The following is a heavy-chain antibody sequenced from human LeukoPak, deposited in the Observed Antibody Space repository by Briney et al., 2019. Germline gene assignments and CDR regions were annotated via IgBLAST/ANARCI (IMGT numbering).Heavy chain of an antibody. V-gene: IGHV3-9*01. CDR1: GFTFDDYA. J-gene: IGHJ4*02. CDR2: ISWNSGSI. Sequence: PGGSLRLSCVVSGFTFDDYAMHWVRQPPGKGLEWVSGISWNSGSIGYADSVKGRFTISRDNAKNSLYLQMNSLRAEDTALYYCAKDINVVVVAATHFDYWGQGTLVTVSS. CDR3: AKDINVVVVAATHFDY. D-gene: IGHD2-15*01.